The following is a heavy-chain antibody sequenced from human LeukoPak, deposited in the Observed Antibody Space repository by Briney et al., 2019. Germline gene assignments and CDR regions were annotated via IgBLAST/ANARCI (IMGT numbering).Heavy chain of an antibody. CDR3: ARHSRQLKYYFDY. J-gene: IGHJ4*02. V-gene: IGHV4-59*08. D-gene: IGHD6-6*01. Sequence: ETLSLTCTVSGGSISSYYWSWIRQPPGKGLEWIGYIYYSGSTNYNPSLKSRVTISVDTSKNQFSLKLSSVTAADTAVYYCARHSRQLKYYFDYWGQGTLVTVSS. CDR1: GGSISSYY. CDR2: IYYSGST.